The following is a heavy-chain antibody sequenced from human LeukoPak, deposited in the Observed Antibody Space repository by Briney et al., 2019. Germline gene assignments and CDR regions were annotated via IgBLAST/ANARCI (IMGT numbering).Heavy chain of an antibody. CDR3: ATDRMAPWLARGFAY. D-gene: IGHD6-19*01. J-gene: IGHJ4*02. V-gene: IGHV1-24*01. Sequence: GASVKVSCKVSGYSLTELSMHCVRQAPGKGLEWMGGFDPEDGETIYAQKFQGRVTMTEDTSTDTAYMELSSLRSEDTAVYYCATDRMAPWLARGFAYWGQGTLVTVSS. CDR1: GYSLTELS. CDR2: FDPEDGET.